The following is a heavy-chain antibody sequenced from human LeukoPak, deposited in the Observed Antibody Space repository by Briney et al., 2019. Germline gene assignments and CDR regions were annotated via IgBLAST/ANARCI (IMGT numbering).Heavy chain of an antibody. V-gene: IGHV3-48*04. D-gene: IGHD2-2*01. J-gene: IGHJ4*02. CDR3: ARLPAYCSSTNCYYDY. CDR1: GFTFSSYS. CDR2: ISSASGSI. Sequence: GGSLRLSCVASGFTFSSYSINWVRQAPGKGLEWVSYISSASGSIYYADSVKGRFTISRDNAKNSLFLQMNSLRVEDTAVYYCARLPAYCSSTNCYYDYWGQGTLVTVSS.